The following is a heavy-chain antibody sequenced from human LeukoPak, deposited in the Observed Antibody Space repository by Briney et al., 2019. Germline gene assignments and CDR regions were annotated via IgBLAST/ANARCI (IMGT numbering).Heavy chain of an antibody. Sequence: QPGGSLRLSCAASGFTFSSYAMNWVRQAPGKGLEWVALIWYDGSNTYYADSVKGRFTISRDDSKNTVYLQMNSLRAEDTALYYCARGFLDFDSWGQGTLVIVSS. D-gene: IGHD3-3*01. J-gene: IGHJ4*02. V-gene: IGHV3-33*08. CDR2: IWYDGSNT. CDR1: GFTFSSYA. CDR3: ARGFLDFDS.